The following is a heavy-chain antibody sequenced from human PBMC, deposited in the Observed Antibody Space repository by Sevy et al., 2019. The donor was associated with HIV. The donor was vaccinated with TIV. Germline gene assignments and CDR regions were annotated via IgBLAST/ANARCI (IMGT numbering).Heavy chain of an antibody. J-gene: IGHJ4*02. CDR3: ARAPYYYDSSGYLND. V-gene: IGHV3-30-3*01. Sequence: GGSLRLSCAASGFTFSSYAMHWVRQAPGKGLEWVAVISYDGSNKYYADSVKGRFTISRDNSKNRLYLQMNSLRAEDTAVYYCARAPYYYDSSGYLNDWGQGTLVTVSS. D-gene: IGHD3-22*01. CDR2: ISYDGSNK. CDR1: GFTFSSYA.